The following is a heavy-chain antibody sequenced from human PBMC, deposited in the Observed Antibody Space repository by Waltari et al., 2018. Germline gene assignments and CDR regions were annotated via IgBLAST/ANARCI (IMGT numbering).Heavy chain of an antibody. CDR3: ARQRAGVDAFDI. CDR2: INPNSGGR. D-gene: IGHD3-10*01. J-gene: IGHJ3*02. V-gene: IGHV1-2*06. Sequence: QVQLVQSGAELNKPGASVKVSCKASAYTFTGYYMPWLRQATGQGLEWMGRINPNSGGRNYAQKFQGRVTMTRDTSISTAYMELSRLRSDDTAVYYCARQRAGVDAFDIWGQGTMVTVSS. CDR1: AYTFTGYY.